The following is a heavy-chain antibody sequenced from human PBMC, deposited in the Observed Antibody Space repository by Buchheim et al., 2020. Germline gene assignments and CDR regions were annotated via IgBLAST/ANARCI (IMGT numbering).Heavy chain of an antibody. D-gene: IGHD3-22*01. CDR3: ATVDYYDDY. V-gene: IGHV3-74*01. Sequence: EVHLVESGGGLVQSGGSLRLSCAASGFTFTSYWMHWVRQDPEKGLVWVSRISPDGSAADYADSVKGRFTISRDNAQSTVYLQMNSLRAEDTAVYYCATVDYYDDYWGQGTL. CDR1: GFTFTSYW. J-gene: IGHJ4*02. CDR2: ISPDGSAA.